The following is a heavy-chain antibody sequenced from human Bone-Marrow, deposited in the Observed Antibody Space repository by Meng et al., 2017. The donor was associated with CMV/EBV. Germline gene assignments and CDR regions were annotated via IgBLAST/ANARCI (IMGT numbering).Heavy chain of an antibody. CDR2: IYYSGST. D-gene: IGHD3-3*01. CDR1: GGSISSSSYY. CDR3: ARHLVTIFGVVIAYPDYFDY. J-gene: IGHJ4*02. Sequence: SETLSLTCTVSGGSISSSSYYWGWIRQPPGKGLEWIGSIYYSGSTYYNPSLESRVTISVDTSKNQFSLKLSSVTAADTAVYYCARHLVTIFGVVIAYPDYFDYWGQGTLVTVSS. V-gene: IGHV4-39*01.